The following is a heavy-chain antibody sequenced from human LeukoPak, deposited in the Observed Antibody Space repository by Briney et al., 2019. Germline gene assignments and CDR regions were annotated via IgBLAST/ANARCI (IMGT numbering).Heavy chain of an antibody. V-gene: IGHV3-48*01. CDR2: ISSGSSTI. CDR3: ARVLHKRNYDSSDYYGF. J-gene: IGHJ4*02. D-gene: IGHD3-22*01. Sequence: WGSLRLSCAASGFTFSSYSMNWVRQAPGKGLEWVSYISSGSSTIYYADSVKGRFTISRDNAKNSLYLQLNSLRAEDTAVYYCARVLHKRNYDSSDYYGFWGQGTRVTVSS. CDR1: GFTFSSYS.